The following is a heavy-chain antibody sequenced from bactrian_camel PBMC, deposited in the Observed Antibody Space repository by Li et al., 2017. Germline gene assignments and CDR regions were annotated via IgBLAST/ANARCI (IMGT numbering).Heavy chain of an antibody. CDR3: AACQNQINGEPRY. CDR2: ITKNGTT. D-gene: IGHD8*01. V-gene: IGHV3S53*01. J-gene: IGHJ4*01. CDR1: GYNFRNCQ. Sequence: HVQLVESGGGSAQAGGSLKLSCAASGYNFRNCQMGWYRQAPGNEREMVSIITKNGTTRYADSVKGRFTISQDNTKVTLYLNMNSLKSEDTAVYYCAACQNQINGEPRYWGQGTQVTVS.